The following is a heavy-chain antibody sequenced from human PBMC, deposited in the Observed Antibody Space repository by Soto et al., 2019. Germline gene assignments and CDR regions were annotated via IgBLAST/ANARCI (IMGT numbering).Heavy chain of an antibody. Sequence: SETLSLTCTVSGGSISSYYWSWIRQPPGKGLEWIGYIYYSGSTNYNPSLKSRVTISVDTSKNQFSLKLSSVTAADTAVYYCARLLKGKESDYWGQGTLVTVSS. CDR1: GGSISSYY. D-gene: IGHD3-10*01. J-gene: IGHJ4*02. CDR3: ARLLKGKESDY. V-gene: IGHV4-59*01. CDR2: IYYSGST.